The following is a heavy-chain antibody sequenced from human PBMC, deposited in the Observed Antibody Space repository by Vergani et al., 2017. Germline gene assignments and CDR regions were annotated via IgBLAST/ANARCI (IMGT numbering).Heavy chain of an antibody. CDR1: GGSISSYY. CDR3: ARVGGAYYDFWSGYYHLDY. CDR2: IYYSGST. V-gene: IGHV4-59*01. D-gene: IGHD3-3*01. J-gene: IGHJ4*02. Sequence: QVQLQESGPGLVKPSETLSLTCTVSGGSISSYYWSWIRQPPGKGLEWIGYIYYSGSTNYNPSLKSRVTISVDTSKNQFSLKLSSVTAADTAVYYCARVGGAYYDFWSGYYHLDYWGQGTLVTVSS.